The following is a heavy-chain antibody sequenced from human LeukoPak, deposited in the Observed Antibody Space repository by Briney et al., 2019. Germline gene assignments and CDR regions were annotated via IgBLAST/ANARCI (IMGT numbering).Heavy chain of an antibody. D-gene: IGHD3-10*01. CDR2: FDPEDGET. Sequence: ASVKVSCKVSGYTLTELSMHWVRQAPGKGLEWMGGFDPEDGETIYAQKFQGRVTMTEDTSTDTAYMELSSLRSEDTALYYCAKDIGIALRGATFENWGQGTLVTVSS. CDR1: GYTLTELS. V-gene: IGHV1-24*01. J-gene: IGHJ4*02. CDR3: AKDIGIALRGATFEN.